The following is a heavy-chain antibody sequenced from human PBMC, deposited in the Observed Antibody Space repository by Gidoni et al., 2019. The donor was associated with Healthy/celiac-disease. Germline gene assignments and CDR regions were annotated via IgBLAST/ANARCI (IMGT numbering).Heavy chain of an antibody. CDR3: ARAYYYGSGDFDY. J-gene: IGHJ4*02. CDR1: GFTFSSYW. V-gene: IGHV3-7*04. CDR2: IKQDGSEK. Sequence: EVQLVESGGGLVQPGGSLRLSCAASGFTFSSYWMSWVRQAPGKGLEWWANIKQDGSEKYYVDSVKGRFTIARDNAKNSLYLQMNSLRAEDTAVYYCARAYYYGSGDFDYWGQGTLVTVSS. D-gene: IGHD3-10*01.